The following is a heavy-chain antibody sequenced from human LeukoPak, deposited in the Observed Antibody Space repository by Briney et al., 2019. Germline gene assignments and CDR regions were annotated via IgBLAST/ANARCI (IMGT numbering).Heavy chain of an antibody. CDR3: ARGEEVFYDSSGYYAL. Sequence: SETLSLTCAVYGGSFSGYYWGWIRQPPGKGLEWIGEINHSGSTNYNPSLKSRVTISVDTSKNQFSLKLSSVTAADTAMYYCARGEEVFYDSSGYYALWGQGTLATVSS. V-gene: IGHV4-34*01. D-gene: IGHD3-22*01. CDR2: INHSGST. CDR1: GGSFSGYY. J-gene: IGHJ4*02.